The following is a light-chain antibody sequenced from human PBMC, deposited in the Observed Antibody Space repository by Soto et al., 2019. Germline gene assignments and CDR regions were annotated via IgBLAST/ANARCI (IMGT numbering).Light chain of an antibody. CDR3: SSYTTSNTYV. CDR1: SSDVGGHDY. Sequence: QSALTQPASVSGSPGQSITISCTGTSSDVGGHDYVSWYQQHPGKAPKLIIYEVRNRPSGVSNRFSGSKSGNTASLTVSGLQAEDEADYYCSSYTTSNTYVFGTGTKVTVL. CDR2: EVR. J-gene: IGLJ1*01. V-gene: IGLV2-14*01.